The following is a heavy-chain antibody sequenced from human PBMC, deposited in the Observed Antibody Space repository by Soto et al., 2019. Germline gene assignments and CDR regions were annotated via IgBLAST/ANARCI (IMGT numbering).Heavy chain of an antibody. CDR1: GFTFSNAW. CDR3: TTRNGFIVVVPAGAGDY. J-gene: IGHJ4*02. D-gene: IGHD2-2*01. Sequence: GGSLRLSCAASGFTFSNAWMSWVRQAPGKGLEWVGRIKSKTDGGTTDYAAPVKGRFTISRDDSKNTLYLQMNSLKTEDTAVYYCTTRNGFIVVVPAGAGDYWGQGTLVTVSS. V-gene: IGHV3-15*01. CDR2: IKSKTDGGTT.